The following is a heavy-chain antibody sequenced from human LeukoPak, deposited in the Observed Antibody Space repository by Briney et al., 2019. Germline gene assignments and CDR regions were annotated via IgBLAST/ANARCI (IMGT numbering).Heavy chain of an antibody. CDR3: AKDLKQLANFDY. J-gene: IGHJ4*02. CDR1: GFTFSSYG. Sequence: GGSLRLSCAASGFTFSSYGMSWVCQAPGKGLEWVSGISDSGGSIYYAQSVKGRFTISRDNSKNTLYLQMNSLRAEDTAVYYCAKDLKQLANFDYWGQGTLVTVSS. D-gene: IGHD6-6*01. CDR2: ISDSGGSI. V-gene: IGHV3-23*01.